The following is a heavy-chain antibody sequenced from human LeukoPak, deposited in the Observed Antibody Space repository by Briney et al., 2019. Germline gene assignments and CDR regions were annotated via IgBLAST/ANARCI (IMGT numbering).Heavy chain of an antibody. D-gene: IGHD1-26*01. J-gene: IGHJ4*02. CDR2: ISASGGST. CDR1: GFTFSSYS. CDR3: ARQPKRENYFDY. Sequence: PGGSLRLSCADSGFTFSSYSMNWVRQAPGKGPEWVSGISASGGSTYYTDSAKGRFTISRDNSKTTLYLQMDSLRAEDTAVYYCARQPKRENYFDYWGQGTLVTVSS. V-gene: IGHV3-23*01.